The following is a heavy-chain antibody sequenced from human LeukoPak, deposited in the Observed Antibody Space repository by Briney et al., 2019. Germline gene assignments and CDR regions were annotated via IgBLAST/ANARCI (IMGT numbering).Heavy chain of an antibody. CDR3: ANGQLVWEFDY. J-gene: IGHJ4*02. Sequence: SETLSLTCTVSGYSIGSISSTYYWGWVRQSPGKGLEWIGSIYYSGSTYYNPSLKSRVTISVDTSKNQFSLKLSSVTAADTAVYYCANGQLVWEFDYWGQGTLVSVSS. V-gene: IGHV4-39*07. CDR1: GYSIGSISSTYY. CDR2: IYYSGST. D-gene: IGHD1-1*01.